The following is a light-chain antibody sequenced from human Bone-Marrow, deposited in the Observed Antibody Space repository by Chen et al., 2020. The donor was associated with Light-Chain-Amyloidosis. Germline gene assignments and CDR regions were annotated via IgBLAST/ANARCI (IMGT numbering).Light chain of an antibody. V-gene: IGKV2-28*01. Sequence: IVMTQSPLSLPVTPGEPASISCSSRQSLLHSNGYNYLDWYLQKPGQSPQLLIYLGSNRASGVPDRFSGSGSGTDFTLKSSRVEAEDVGVYYCMQALQTPLTFGGGTKVEIK. J-gene: IGKJ4*01. CDR3: MQALQTPLT. CDR2: LGS. CDR1: QSLLHSNGYNY.